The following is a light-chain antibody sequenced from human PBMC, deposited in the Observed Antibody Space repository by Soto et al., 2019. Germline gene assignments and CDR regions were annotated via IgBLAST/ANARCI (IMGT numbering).Light chain of an antibody. V-gene: IGKV1-9*01. Sequence: DIQLTQSPSFLSASVGDRVTITCRASQGISSYLAWYQQKPGKAPKVLIYAASTLQSGVPSRFSGRGSGTEFTLTISSLQPEDFATYYCQKLYTSPLNFGGGTKVEIK. CDR3: QKLYTSPLN. CDR1: QGISSY. CDR2: AAS. J-gene: IGKJ4*01.